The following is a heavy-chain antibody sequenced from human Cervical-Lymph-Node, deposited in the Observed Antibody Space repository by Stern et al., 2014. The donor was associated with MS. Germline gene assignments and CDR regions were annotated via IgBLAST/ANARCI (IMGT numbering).Heavy chain of an antibody. J-gene: IGHJ6*02. CDR3: ARSAGYYSAMDV. Sequence: VHLVQSGAEVKKPGASVQVSCKTSGGTFSNSAFSWIRQAPGQGLEWMGVIIRIFGTATYAQRFQGRVTITAHESTSTAYMELSSLRSEDTALYYCARSAGYYSAMDVWGQGTTVTVSS. V-gene: IGHV1-69*01. CDR1: GGTFSNSA. CDR2: IIRIFGTA. D-gene: IGHD3-3*01.